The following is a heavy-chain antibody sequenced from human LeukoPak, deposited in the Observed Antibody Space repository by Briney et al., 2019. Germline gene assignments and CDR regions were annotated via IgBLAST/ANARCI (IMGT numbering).Heavy chain of an antibody. CDR3: ARDPTIHESSSGLALGGY. V-gene: IGHV4-4*02. CDR1: GGSISSRNW. CDR2: IYHSGST. D-gene: IGHD6-19*01. Sequence: PSETLSLTCAVSGGSISSRNWWSWVRQPPGKGLEWIGEIYHSGSTNYNPSLKSRVTISVDKSNNQFSLKLSSVTAADTAVYYCARDPTIHESSSGLALGGYWGQGTLVTVSS. J-gene: IGHJ4*02.